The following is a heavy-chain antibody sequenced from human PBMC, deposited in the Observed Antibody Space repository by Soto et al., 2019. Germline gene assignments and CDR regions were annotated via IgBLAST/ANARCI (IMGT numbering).Heavy chain of an antibody. CDR2: ISWNSGSI. J-gene: IGHJ6*02. V-gene: IGHV3-9*01. Sequence: EVQLVESGGGLVQPGRSLRLSCAASGFTFDDYAMHWVRQAPGKGLEWVSGISWNSGSIGYADSVKGRFTISRDNAKNSLYLQVNSLRAEDTALYYCAKDAITMVRGVISYYSMDVWGQGTTVTVSS. CDR1: GFTFDDYA. CDR3: AKDAITMVRGVISYYSMDV. D-gene: IGHD3-10*01.